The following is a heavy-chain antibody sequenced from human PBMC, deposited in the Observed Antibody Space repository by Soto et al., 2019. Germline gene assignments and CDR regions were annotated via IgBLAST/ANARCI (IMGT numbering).Heavy chain of an antibody. J-gene: IGHJ4*02. CDR2: ISYDGSLQ. CDR1: GFAFSSYG. V-gene: IGHV3-30*03. Sequence: QAQLVESGGGVVQPGRSLRLSCAASGFAFSSYGMHWVRQAPGTGLEWVAVISYDGSLQHYADSVKGRFTISRDNSRDLVLLQMSSLSAEDTAGYYCVSDRGYGHASVPYSWGQGTLVSVSS. CDR3: VSDRGYGHASVPYS. D-gene: IGHD5-18*01.